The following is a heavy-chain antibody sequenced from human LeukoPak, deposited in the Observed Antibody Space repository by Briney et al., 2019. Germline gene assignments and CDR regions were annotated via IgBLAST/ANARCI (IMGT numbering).Heavy chain of an antibody. CDR3: ARDVSPGIAVAGPVY. Sequence: ASVKVSCKASGYTFTSYYMHWVRQAPGQGLEWMGIINPSGGSTSYAQKFQGRVTMTRDTFTSTVYMELSSLRSEDTAVYYCARDVSPGIAVAGPVYWGQGTLVTVSS. J-gene: IGHJ4*02. CDR1: GYTFTSYY. V-gene: IGHV1-46*01. D-gene: IGHD6-19*01. CDR2: INPSGGST.